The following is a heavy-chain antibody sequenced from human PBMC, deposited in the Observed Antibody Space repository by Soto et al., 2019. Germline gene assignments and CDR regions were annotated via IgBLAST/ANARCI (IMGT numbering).Heavy chain of an antibody. J-gene: IGHJ3*02. V-gene: IGHV4-61*07. Sequence: WTWIRQPPGKGLEWIGYIYYSGTTKYNPSLKSRVTISIDTSRKQFSLELTSVTAADTAVYYCARRHRDQGAFAFNIWDQGKMVNVPA. CDR3: ARRHRDQGAFAFNI. CDR2: IYYSGTT. D-gene: IGHD2-2*01.